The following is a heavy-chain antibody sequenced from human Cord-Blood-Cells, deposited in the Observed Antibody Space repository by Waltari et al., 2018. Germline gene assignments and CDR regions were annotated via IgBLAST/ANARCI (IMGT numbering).Heavy chain of an antibody. Sequence: QVQLVQSGAEVKKPGSSVKVSCKASGGPFSSYAISWVRQAPGQGLEWMGGIIPIFGPANYAQKFQGRVTITADESTSTAYMELSSLRSEDTAVYYCARAHESYYYDSSGYYDYWGQGTLVTVSS. J-gene: IGHJ4*02. CDR1: GGPFSSYA. D-gene: IGHD3-22*01. CDR2: IIPIFGPA. V-gene: IGHV1-69*01. CDR3: ARAHESYYYDSSGYYDY.